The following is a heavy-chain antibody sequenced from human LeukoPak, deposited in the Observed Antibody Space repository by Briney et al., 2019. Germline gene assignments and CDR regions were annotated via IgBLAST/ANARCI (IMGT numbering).Heavy chain of an antibody. J-gene: IGHJ3*02. CDR3: ASKLYDSSGYYSADGAFDI. V-gene: IGHV1-8*03. Sequence: ASVKVSCKASGYTFTSYDINWVRRATGQGLEWMGWMNPNSGNTGYAQKFQGRVTITRNTCISTAYMELSSLRSEHTAVYYCASKLYDSSGYYSADGAFDIWGQGTMVTVSS. D-gene: IGHD3-22*01. CDR2: MNPNSGNT. CDR1: GYTFTSYD.